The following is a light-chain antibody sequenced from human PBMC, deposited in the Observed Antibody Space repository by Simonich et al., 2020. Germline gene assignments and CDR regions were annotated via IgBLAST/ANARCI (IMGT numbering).Light chain of an antibody. CDR2: GNS. V-gene: IGLV1-47*01. CDR1: SNNVGSYD. J-gene: IGLJ3*02. Sequence: QSALTQEASVSGTVGQKVTLSCNGNSNNVGSYDVCWDQQIYHGAPKTVMCGNSLPAGSPDRFSGSNSGTTASLTISGLQPEDEADYYCSTWDYSLSAQVFGGGTKLTVL. CDR3: STWDYSLSAQV.